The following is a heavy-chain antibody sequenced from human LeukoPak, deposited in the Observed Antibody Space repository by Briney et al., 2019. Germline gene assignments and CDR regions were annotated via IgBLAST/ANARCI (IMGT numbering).Heavy chain of an antibody. CDR2: ISAYNGNT. CDR3: ARDRVTYGSGSYHNWFDP. Sequence: ASVKVSCNASGYTFTSYGISWVRQAPGQGLEWMGWISAYNGNTNYAQKLQGRVTMTTDTSTSTAYMELRSLRSDDTAVYYCARDRVTYGSGSYHNWFDPWGQGTLVTVSS. J-gene: IGHJ5*02. D-gene: IGHD3-10*01. CDR1: GYTFTSYG. V-gene: IGHV1-18*01.